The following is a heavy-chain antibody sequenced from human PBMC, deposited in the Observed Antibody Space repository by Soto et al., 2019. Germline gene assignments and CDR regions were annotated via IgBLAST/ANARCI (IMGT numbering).Heavy chain of an antibody. J-gene: IGHJ4*02. CDR3: ASDSSGYVYAHDS. Sequence: SETLSLTCTVSGGSISTYYWSWIRQPPGKGLEWIGCIYYSGSTNYNPSLKSRVTISVDTSKNQFSLKLRSVTAADTAVYYCASDSSGYVYAHDSWGQGTLVTVSS. D-gene: IGHD3-22*01. CDR2: IYYSGST. V-gene: IGHV4-59*12. CDR1: GGSISTYY.